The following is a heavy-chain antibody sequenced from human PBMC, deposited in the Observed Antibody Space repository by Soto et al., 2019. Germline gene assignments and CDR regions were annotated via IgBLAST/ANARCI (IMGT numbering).Heavy chain of an antibody. CDR3: ARVSNPYSSSFSFDY. Sequence: SETLSLTCTVSGGSISSYYWSWIRQPPGKGLEWIGYIYYSGSTNYNPSLKSRVTISVDTSKNRFSLKLSSVTAADTAVYYCARVSNPYSSSFSFDYWGQGTLVTVSS. CDR2: IYYSGST. V-gene: IGHV4-59*01. D-gene: IGHD6-13*01. CDR1: GGSISSYY. J-gene: IGHJ4*02.